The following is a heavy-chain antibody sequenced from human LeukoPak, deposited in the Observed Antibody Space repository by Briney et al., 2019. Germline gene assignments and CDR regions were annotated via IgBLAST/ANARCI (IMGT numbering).Heavy chain of an antibody. V-gene: IGHV3-66*03. CDR3: ARDFWVHGSNYGA. Sequence: GGSLRLSCAASGFTVGNNYMTWVRQAPGKGLECVSVIYSSGTTYYRDSVKGRFTISRDHSKNTLYLQMNSLRTDDTAVYYCARDFWVHGSNYGAWGQGTPVTVSS. CDR2: IYSSGTT. D-gene: IGHD1-26*01. CDR1: GFTVGNNY. J-gene: IGHJ5*02.